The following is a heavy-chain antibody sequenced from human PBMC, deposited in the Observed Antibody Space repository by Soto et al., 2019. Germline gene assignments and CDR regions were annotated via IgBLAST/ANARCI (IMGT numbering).Heavy chain of an antibody. V-gene: IGHV1-69*13. D-gene: IGHD3-22*01. J-gene: IGHJ3*02. CDR1: GGTFSSYA. Sequence: ASVKVSCKASGGTFSSYAISWVRQAPGQGLEWMGGIIPIFGTANYAQKFQGRVTITADESTSTAYMELSGLRSEDTAVYYCAREGVLDYDSSGYYHPGAFDIWGQGTMVTVSS. CDR2: IIPIFGTA. CDR3: AREGVLDYDSSGYYHPGAFDI.